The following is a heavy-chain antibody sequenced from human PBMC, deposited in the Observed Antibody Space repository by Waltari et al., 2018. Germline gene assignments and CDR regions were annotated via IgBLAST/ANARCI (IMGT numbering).Heavy chain of an antibody. CDR1: GGTFSRHA. J-gene: IGHJ6*03. CDR2: IIPIFGTA. D-gene: IGHD6-6*01. Sequence: QVQLVQSGAEVKKPGSSVKVSCKPSGGTFSRHALLRVRQAPGNGLEWMGGIIPIFGTANYAQKFQGRVTITADESTSTAYMELSSLRSEDTAVYYCARARVYSSSSYYYYYMDVWGKGTTVTVSS. CDR3: ARARVYSSSSYYYYYMDV. V-gene: IGHV1-69*12.